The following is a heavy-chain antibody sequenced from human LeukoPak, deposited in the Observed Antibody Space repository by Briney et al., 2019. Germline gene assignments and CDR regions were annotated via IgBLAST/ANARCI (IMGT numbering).Heavy chain of an antibody. CDR1: GFTLSDYH. D-gene: IGHD1-1*01. CDR3: ATDKPNWNFGY. J-gene: IGHJ4*02. CDR2: ISSGSSAI. Sequence: GGSLRLSCAASGFTLSDYHMNWIRQAPGKGLEWISYISSGSSAIYYADSVKGRFTISRDNAKNSLYLQMNSLRTEDTAVYYCATDKPNWNFGYRGQGTLVTVSS. V-gene: IGHV3-11*01.